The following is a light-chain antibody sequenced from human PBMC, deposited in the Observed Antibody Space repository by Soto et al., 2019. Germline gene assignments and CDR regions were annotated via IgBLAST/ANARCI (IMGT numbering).Light chain of an antibody. Sequence: QSVLTQPPSVSAAPVQSVTIACSGGAYDIGISYVSWYQHFPGAAPKLVIYDTNKLPSGIPDRFSGYKSGTSATLGITGLQTGDEADYDCATWDSGLSKLLFGGGTKLTVL. CDR2: DTN. J-gene: IGLJ2*01. CDR1: AYDIGISY. V-gene: IGLV1-51*01. CDR3: ATWDSGLSKLL.